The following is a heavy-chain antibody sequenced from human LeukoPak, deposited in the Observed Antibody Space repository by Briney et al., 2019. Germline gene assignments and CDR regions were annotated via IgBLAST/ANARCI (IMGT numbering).Heavy chain of an antibody. CDR2: IYYSGST. V-gene: IGHV4-39*07. CDR3: ATSPYYYGSGSGY. CDR1: GGSINTPNYY. J-gene: IGHJ4*02. Sequence: SETLSLTCTVSGGSINTPNYYWGWIRQTPGKGLEWIGSIYYSGSTYYNPSLKSRVTISVDTSKNQFSLKLSSVTAADTAVYYCATSPYYYGSGSGYWGQGTLVTVSS. D-gene: IGHD3-10*01.